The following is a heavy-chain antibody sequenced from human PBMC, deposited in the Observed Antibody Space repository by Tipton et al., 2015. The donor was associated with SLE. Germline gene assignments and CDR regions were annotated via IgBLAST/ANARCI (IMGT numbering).Heavy chain of an antibody. D-gene: IGHD3-22*01. CDR1: GFTFSSYW. V-gene: IGHV3-7*01. J-gene: IGHJ4*02. Sequence: SLRLSCAASGFTFSSYWMSWVRQAPGKGLEWVANIKQDGSEKYYVDSVKGRFTISRDNAKNSLYLQMNSLRAEDTAVYYCARGWYYYDSSGYFDYWGQGTLVTVSS. CDR3: ARGWYYYDSSGYFDY. CDR2: IKQDGSEK.